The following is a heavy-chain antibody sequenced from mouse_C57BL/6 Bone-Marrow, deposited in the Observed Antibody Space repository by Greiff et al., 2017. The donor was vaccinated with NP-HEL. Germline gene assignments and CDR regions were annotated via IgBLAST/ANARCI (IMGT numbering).Heavy chain of an antibody. CDR3: AGTNTHCDFDV. CDR2: ICGGGGNT. CDR1: GFTFSSYT. V-gene: IGHV5-9*01. Sequence: EVHLVESGGGLVKPGGSLKLSCAASGFTFSSYTMSWVRQTPGKRLEWVATICGGGGNTYYPDSVKGRFTMSRDKAKNTLYLQMSNLGSEDTALYYSAGTNTHCDFDVWGTGTTVTVSS. D-gene: IGHD3-3*01. J-gene: IGHJ1*03.